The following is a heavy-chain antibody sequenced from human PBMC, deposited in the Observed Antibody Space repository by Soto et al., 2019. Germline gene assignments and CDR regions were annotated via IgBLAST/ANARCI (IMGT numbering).Heavy chain of an antibody. CDR1: GYTFTSYG. J-gene: IGHJ4*02. D-gene: IGHD3-10*02. Sequence: QVQLVQSGAEVKKPGASVKVSCKASGYTFTSYGISWVRQAPGQGLEWMGWISAYNGNTNYAQKLHGRVTMTTDTSTSTAYMELRSLRSDDTAVYYCARDAPRLDLFYYFDYWGQGTLVTVSS. CDR3: ARDAPRLDLFYYFDY. V-gene: IGHV1-18*01. CDR2: ISAYNGNT.